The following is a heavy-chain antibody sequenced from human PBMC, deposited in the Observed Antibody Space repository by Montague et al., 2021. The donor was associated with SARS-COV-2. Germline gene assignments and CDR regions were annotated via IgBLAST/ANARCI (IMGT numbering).Heavy chain of an antibody. J-gene: IGHJ3*02. CDR2: IFYSGST. CDR3: ARLPYFYDSTHAFDI. Sequence: GWVRQPPGKGLEWTGNIFYSGSTYYNTSLKSRVTISVDTSKNQFSLRLSSVTAADTAVYYCARLPYFYDSTHAFDIWGQGTMVTVSS. V-gene: IGHV4-39*01. D-gene: IGHD3-22*01.